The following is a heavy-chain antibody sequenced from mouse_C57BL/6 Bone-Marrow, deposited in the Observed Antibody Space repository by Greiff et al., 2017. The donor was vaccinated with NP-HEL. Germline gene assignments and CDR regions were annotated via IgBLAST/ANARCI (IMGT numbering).Heavy chain of an antibody. D-gene: IGHD2-3*01. V-gene: IGHV1-26*01. CDR1: GYTFTDYY. CDR3: ARLRWLLPDD. CDR2: INPNNGGT. Sequence: EVQLQQSGPELVQPGASVKISCKASGYTFTDYYMNWVKQSHGKSLEWIGDINPNNGGTSYNQKFKGKATLTVDKSSSTAYMELRSMTSEDAAVYYCARLRWLLPDDWGQGTTLTVSA. J-gene: IGHJ2*01.